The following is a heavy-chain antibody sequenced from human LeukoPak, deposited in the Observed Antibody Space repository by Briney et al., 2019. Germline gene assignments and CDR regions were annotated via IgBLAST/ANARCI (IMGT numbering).Heavy chain of an antibody. CDR3: ARDSGSGSYFDY. Sequence: ASVKVSCKASGYXFTGYYMHWVRRAPGQGLEWMGWINPNSGGTNYAQKFQGRATMTRDTSISTAYMELSRLRSDDTAVYYCARDSGSGSYFDYWGQGTLVTVSS. CDR2: INPNSGGT. V-gene: IGHV1-2*02. D-gene: IGHD1-26*01. CDR1: GYXFTGYY. J-gene: IGHJ4*02.